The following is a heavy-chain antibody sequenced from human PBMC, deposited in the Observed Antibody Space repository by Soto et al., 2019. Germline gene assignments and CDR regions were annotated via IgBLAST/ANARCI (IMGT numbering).Heavy chain of an antibody. CDR1: GGTFSRQA. J-gene: IGHJ4*02. V-gene: IGHV1-69*01. CDR3: ARGWGYDSNDYYYAY. Sequence: QVQLVQSGAEVRKPGSSVKVSCKASGGTFSRQAISWVRQAPGQGLEWRGGIIPIFGTANHAQKFQGRVTIIADESTSTVYMELSSLRSEDTAMYYCARGWGYDSNDYYYAYWGQGTLVIVSS. CDR2: IIPIFGTA. D-gene: IGHD3-22*01.